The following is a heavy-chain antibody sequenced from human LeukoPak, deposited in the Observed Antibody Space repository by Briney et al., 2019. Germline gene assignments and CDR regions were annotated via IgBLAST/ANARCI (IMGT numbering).Heavy chain of an antibody. D-gene: IGHD3-3*01. V-gene: IGHV3-30*01. J-gene: IGHJ5*02. CDR1: GFTFSSWA. Sequence: GGSLRLSCAPSGFTFSSWAMHGLRQAPAKGVEGVAGISYDGSTKYYADSVKGRFTISRDNSKNTLYLQMNSLRAEDTAVYYCARGAAIFGVVTTGNWFDPWGQGTLVTVSS. CDR3: ARGAAIFGVVTTGNWFDP. CDR2: ISYDGSTK.